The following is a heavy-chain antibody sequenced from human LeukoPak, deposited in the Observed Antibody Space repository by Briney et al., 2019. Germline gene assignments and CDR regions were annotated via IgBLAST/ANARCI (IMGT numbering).Heavy chain of an antibody. CDR3: AKRGVVIRVILVGFHKQAYYFDS. J-gene: IGHJ4*02. CDR2: ISDSGGST. V-gene: IGHV3-23*01. CDR1: GITLSNYG. Sequence: GGSLRLSCAVSGITLSNYGMSWVRQAPGKGLEWVAGISDSGGSTKYADSVKGRFTISRGNPKNTLYLQMNSLRVEDTAVYFCAKRGVVIRVILVGFHKQAYYFDSWGQGALVTVSS. D-gene: IGHD3-22*01.